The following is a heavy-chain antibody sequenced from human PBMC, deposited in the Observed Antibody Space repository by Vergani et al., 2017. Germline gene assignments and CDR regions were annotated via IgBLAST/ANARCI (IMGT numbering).Heavy chain of an antibody. V-gene: IGHV3-72*01. CDR3: ARDRFSGYDFREDYYYYGMDV. Sequence: EVQLVESGGGLVQPGGSLRLSCAASGFTFSDHYMDWVRQAPGKGLEWVGRTRNKANSYTTEYAASVKGRFTISRDDSKNSLYLQMNSLRAEDTAVYYCARDRFSGYDFREDYYYYGMDVWGQGTTVTVSS. J-gene: IGHJ6*02. CDR1: GFTFSDHY. D-gene: IGHD5-12*01. CDR2: TRNKANSYTT.